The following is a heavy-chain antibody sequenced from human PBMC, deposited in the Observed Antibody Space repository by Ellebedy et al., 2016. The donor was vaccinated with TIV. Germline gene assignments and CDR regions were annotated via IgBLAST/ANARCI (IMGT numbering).Heavy chain of an antibody. V-gene: IGHV1-46*04. J-gene: IGHJ3*01. D-gene: IGHD3-9*01. CDR2: INPSGGST. CDR1: GYTFTSYY. Sequence: AASVKVSCKASGYTFTSYYMHWVRQAPGQGLEWMGIINPSGGSTSYAQKLQGRVTMTRDTSTSTVYMELSSLRSEDTAVYYCATLVLTDYDAFDVWGQGTMVTVSS. CDR3: ATLVLTDYDAFDV.